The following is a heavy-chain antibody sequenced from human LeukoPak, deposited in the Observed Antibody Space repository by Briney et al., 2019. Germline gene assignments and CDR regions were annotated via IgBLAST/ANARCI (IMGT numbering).Heavy chain of an antibody. V-gene: IGHV1-2*02. CDR3: ARDYDFCSGYLAFDY. J-gene: IGHJ4*02. CDR1: GYTFTGYY. Sequence: ASVKVSCKASGYTFTGYYMHWVRQAPGQGLEGMGWINPNSGGTNYAQKFHGRVTMTRDTSISTAYMELSRLRSDDTAVHYCARDYDFCSGYLAFDYWGQGTLVTVSS. CDR2: INPNSGGT. D-gene: IGHD3-3*01.